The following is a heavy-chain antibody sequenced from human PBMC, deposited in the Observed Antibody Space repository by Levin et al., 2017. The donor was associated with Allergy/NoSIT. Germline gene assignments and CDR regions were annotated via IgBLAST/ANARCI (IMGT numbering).Heavy chain of an antibody. CDR3: ARAFSSVNWSGYYNFVGAFDY. D-gene: IGHD3-3*01. J-gene: IGHJ4*02. Sequence: SETLSLTCTVSGGSISSGDYYWSWIRQPPGKGLEWIGYIYYSGSTYYNPSLKSRVTISVDTSKNQFSLKLSSVTAADTAVYYCARAFSSVNWSGYYNFVGAFDYWGQGTLVTVSS. V-gene: IGHV4-30-4*01. CDR2: IYYSGST. CDR1: GGSISSGDYY.